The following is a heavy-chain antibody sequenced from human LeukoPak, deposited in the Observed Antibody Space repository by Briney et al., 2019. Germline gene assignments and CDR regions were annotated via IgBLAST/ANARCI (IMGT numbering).Heavy chain of an antibody. CDR2: ISSSSSYI. CDR3: ARGPREYSYGLDY. J-gene: IGHJ4*02. D-gene: IGHD5-18*01. Sequence: PGGSLRLSCAASGFTFSSYSMNWVRQAPGKGLEWVSSISSSSSYIYYADSVKDRFTISRDNAKNSLYLQMNSLRAEDTAVYYCARGPREYSYGLDYWGQGTLVTVSS. CDR1: GFTFSSYS. V-gene: IGHV3-21*01.